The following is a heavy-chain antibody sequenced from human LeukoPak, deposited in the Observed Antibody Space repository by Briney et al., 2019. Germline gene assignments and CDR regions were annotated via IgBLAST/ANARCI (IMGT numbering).Heavy chain of an antibody. CDR2: IRPGSGDT. V-gene: IGHV1-46*01. J-gene: IGHJ4*02. CDR3: ARGQSGQRFDY. Sequence: ASVNDSCKASCYTSTTYYIHWVRQAPGQGLDWKGLIRPGSGDTTYAKNVQGRVSMSRDTSTSTVYMERSNPIAEDTAGYYCARGQSGQRFDYWGQGILVTVSS. CDR1: CYTSTTYY. D-gene: IGHD1-1*01.